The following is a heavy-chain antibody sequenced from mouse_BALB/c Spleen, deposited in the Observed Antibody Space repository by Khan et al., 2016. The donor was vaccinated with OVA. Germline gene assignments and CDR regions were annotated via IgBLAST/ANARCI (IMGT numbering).Heavy chain of an antibody. CDR1: GFTFSSYG. J-gene: IGHJ2*01. Sequence: EVQVVESGGGLVQPGGSRKLSCAASGFTFSSYGMHWVRQAPEKGLEWVAYISGDSSTIYYADTVKGRFPISIDNPKYTLILQMTSLMSEDTAMYYCATSDYYGYYFDYWGPGTTLTVSS. CDR3: ATSDYYGYYFDY. CDR2: ISGDSSTI. V-gene: IGHV5-17*02. D-gene: IGHD1-1*01.